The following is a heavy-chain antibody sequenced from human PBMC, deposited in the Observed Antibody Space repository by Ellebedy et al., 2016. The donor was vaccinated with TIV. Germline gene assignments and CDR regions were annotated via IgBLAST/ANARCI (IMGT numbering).Heavy chain of an antibody. CDR1: GASISSYS. CDR3: ASRASGRSDLGRGLYFEN. D-gene: IGHD1-26*01. Sequence: MPSETLSLTCNVSGASISSYSWSWIRQPPGKGLEWIGYMSNSGSTNYNPSLKSRVTISVETSKSQFSLKLTSVTAADTAVYYCASRASGRSDLGRGLYFENWGQGMLVTVSS. CDR2: MSNSGST. J-gene: IGHJ4*02. V-gene: IGHV4-4*08.